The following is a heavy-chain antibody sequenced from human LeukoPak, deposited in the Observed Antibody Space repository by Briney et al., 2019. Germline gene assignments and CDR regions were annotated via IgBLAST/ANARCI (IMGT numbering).Heavy chain of an antibody. V-gene: IGHV3-21*01. CDR2: ISSSSSYI. CDR1: GFTFSSYS. Sequence: GGSLRLSCAASGFTFSSYSMNWVRQAPGKGLEWVSSISSSSSYIYYADSVKGGFTISRDNAKNSLYLQMNSLRAEDTAVYYCARLANYYDSSGDGFDIWGQGTMVTVSS. D-gene: IGHD3-22*01. CDR3: ARLANYYDSSGDGFDI. J-gene: IGHJ3*02.